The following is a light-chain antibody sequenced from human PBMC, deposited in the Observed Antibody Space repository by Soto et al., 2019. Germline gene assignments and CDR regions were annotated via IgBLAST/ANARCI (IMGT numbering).Light chain of an antibody. CDR3: KQYKDYPLT. J-gene: IGKJ4*01. CDR1: QDIINR. V-gene: IGKV1-16*02. Sequence: DIQMTQSPSSLSASVGDRITITCRASQDIINRLVWFQQKPGKAPKSLIYAASNLQSGVPSKFSGSGSGTDFTLTISSLQPEDFATYYGKQYKDYPLTFGGGTRVEIK. CDR2: AAS.